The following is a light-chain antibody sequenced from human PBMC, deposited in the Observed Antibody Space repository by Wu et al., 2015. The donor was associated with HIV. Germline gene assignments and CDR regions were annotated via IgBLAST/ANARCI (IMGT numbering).Light chain of an antibody. V-gene: IGKV3-11*01. CDR3: QQRSNWPAYT. Sequence: EIVLTQSPATLSLSPGRRATLSCRASQSIDSDLGWYQQRPGQAPRLLIYDASNRATGIPARFSGSGSGTEFTLTISSLEPEDFAVYYCQQRSNWPAYTFGQGTKLEMK. CDR2: DAS. CDR1: QSIDSD. J-gene: IGKJ2*01.